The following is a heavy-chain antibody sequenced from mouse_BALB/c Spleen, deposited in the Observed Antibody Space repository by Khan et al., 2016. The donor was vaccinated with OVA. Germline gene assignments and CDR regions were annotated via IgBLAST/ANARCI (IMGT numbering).Heavy chain of an antibody. Sequence: EVELVESGGGLVQPGGSRKLSCVASGFTFSDYGMAWVRQAPGKGPEWVAFISDLAYTTYYADTVTGRFTISRDNSKNTLYLEMSSLRSEDTAMYYCSRGGGTASFVYWGLGTLVTVSA. CDR3: SRGGGTASFVY. V-gene: IGHV5-15*02. J-gene: IGHJ3*01. D-gene: IGHD1-2*01. CDR1: GFTFSDYG. CDR2: ISDLAYTT.